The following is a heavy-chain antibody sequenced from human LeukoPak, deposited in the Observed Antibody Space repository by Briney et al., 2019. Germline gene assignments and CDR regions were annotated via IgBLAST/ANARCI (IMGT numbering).Heavy chain of an antibody. CDR1: GYSFATYW. J-gene: IGHJ6*02. CDR3: GRSGHYGTDV. V-gene: IGHV5-51*01. D-gene: IGHD3-10*01. Sequence: GESLKISCKGSGYSFATYWIGWVRQMSGKGLEWMGIIYPGDSDTRYRPSFQGQVTISADKSISTAYLQWSSLKASDTAMYYCGRSGHYGTDVWGQGTTVTVSS. CDR2: IYPGDSDT.